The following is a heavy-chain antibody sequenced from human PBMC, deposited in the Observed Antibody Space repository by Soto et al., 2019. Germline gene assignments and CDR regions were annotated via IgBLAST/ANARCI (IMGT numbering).Heavy chain of an antibody. CDR2: IYSNGNT. CDR3: ARLHGYCISSSCHGHYAMDV. Sequence: SETLSLTYTVSGGSISNSYWSWIRQSPGKGLEWIGYIYSNGNTNYNPSLNSRVTVSVDTSKNQFSLKVTSVTAADTAVYYCARLHGYCISSSCHGHYAMDVWGQGTTVTVSS. V-gene: IGHV4-4*08. CDR1: GGSISNSY. D-gene: IGHD2-2*01. J-gene: IGHJ6*02.